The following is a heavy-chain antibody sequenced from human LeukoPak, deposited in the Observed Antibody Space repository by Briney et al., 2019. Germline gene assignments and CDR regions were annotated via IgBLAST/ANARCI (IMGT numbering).Heavy chain of an antibody. V-gene: IGHV1-2*02. D-gene: IGHD3-22*01. CDR3: ARDRDDSSGYYRETLFDY. CDR1: GYTFTGYY. J-gene: IGHJ4*02. CDR2: INPNSGGT. Sequence: VKVSCKASGYTFTGYYMHWVRQAPGQGLEWMGWINPNSGGTNYAQKFQGRVTMTRDTSISTAYMELSRLRSDDTAVYYCARDRDDSSGYYRETLFDYWGQGTLVTVSS.